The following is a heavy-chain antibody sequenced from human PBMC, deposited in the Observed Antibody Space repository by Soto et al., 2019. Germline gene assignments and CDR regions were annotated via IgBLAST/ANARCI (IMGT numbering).Heavy chain of an antibody. CDR2: MNPNSGNT. CDR3: ARFEDSSSSGGSWDNWFDP. Sequence: ASVKVSCKASGYTFTSYDINWVRQATGQGLEWMGWMNPNSGNTGYAQKFQGRVTMTRNTSISTAYMELSSLRSEDTAVYYCARFEDSSSSGGSWDNWFDPWGQGTLVTVSS. J-gene: IGHJ5*02. CDR1: GYTFTSYD. D-gene: IGHD6-6*01. V-gene: IGHV1-8*01.